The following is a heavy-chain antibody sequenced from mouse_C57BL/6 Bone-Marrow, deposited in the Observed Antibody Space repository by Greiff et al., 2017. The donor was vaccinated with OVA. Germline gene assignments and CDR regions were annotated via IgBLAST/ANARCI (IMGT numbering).Heavy chain of an antibody. Sequence: QVQLQQPGAELVKPGASVKLSCKASGYTFTSYWMHWVKQRPGQGLEWIGMIHPNSGSTNYNEKFKSKATLTVDKSSSTAYMQLSSLTSEDSAVYYCAREDSCYYGYWYFDVWGTGTTVTVSS. V-gene: IGHV1-64*01. CDR1: GYTFTSYW. CDR3: AREDSCYYGYWYFDV. CDR2: IHPNSGST. J-gene: IGHJ1*03. D-gene: IGHD1-1*01.